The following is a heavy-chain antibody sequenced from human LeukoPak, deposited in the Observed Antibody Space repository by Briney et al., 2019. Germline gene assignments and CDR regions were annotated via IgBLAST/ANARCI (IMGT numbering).Heavy chain of an antibody. D-gene: IGHD6-13*01. V-gene: IGHV1-2*02. CDR3: ARDFKYLALAAAGSAY. Sequence: GASMKVSCKASGYTFTGYYMHWVRQAPGQGLEWMGWINPNSGDTNYAQKFQGRVTMTRDTSISTAYMELSRLRSDDTAVYYCARDFKYLALAAAGSAYWGQGTLVTVSS. CDR2: INPNSGDT. CDR1: GYTFTGYY. J-gene: IGHJ4*02.